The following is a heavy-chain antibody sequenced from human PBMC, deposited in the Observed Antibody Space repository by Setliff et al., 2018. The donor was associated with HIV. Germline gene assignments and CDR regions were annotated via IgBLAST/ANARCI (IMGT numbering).Heavy chain of an antibody. Sequence: SVKVSCKASGGTFSIYAISWVRQAPGQGLEWMGGIIPILGMSIYAQKFQGRVTITADESTSTAYMELSSLRSEDTAVYYCARDVEHMMDVWGQGTTVTAP. J-gene: IGHJ6*02. CDR1: GGTFSIYA. CDR3: ARDVEHMMDV. CDR2: IIPILGMS. V-gene: IGHV1-69*10.